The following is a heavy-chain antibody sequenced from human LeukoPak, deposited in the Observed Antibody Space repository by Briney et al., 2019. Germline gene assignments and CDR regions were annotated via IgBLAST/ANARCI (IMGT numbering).Heavy chain of an antibody. J-gene: IGHJ4*02. CDR2: INHSGST. V-gene: IGHV4-34*01. CDR3: ARGLFMITFGGVIVRHLHFDY. D-gene: IGHD3-16*02. Sequence: SETLSLTCAVYGGSFSGYYWSWIRQPPGKGLEWTGEINHSGSTNYNPSLKSRVTISVDTSKNQFSLKLSSVTAADTAVYYCARGLFMITFGGVIVRHLHFDYWGQGTLVTVSS. CDR1: GGSFSGYY.